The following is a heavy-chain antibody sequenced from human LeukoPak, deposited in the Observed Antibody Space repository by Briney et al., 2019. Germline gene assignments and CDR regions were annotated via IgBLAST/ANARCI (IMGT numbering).Heavy chain of an antibody. D-gene: IGHD2-15*01. CDR2: INPSGGST. V-gene: IGHV1-46*01. CDR3: ARDAGKGYCSGGSCYSYYYYYYMDV. CDR1: GYTFTSYY. J-gene: IGHJ6*03. Sequence: ASVKVSCKASGYTFTSYYMHWVRQAPGQGLEWMGIINPSGGSTSYAQKFQGRVTMTRDTSTSTVYMELSSLRSEDTAVYYCARDAGKGYCSGGSCYSYYYYYYMDVWGKGTTVTVSS.